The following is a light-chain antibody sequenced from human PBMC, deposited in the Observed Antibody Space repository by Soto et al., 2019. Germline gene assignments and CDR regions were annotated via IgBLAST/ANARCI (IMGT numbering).Light chain of an antibody. CDR2: DAS. J-gene: IGKJ2*01. Sequence: DLQMTQSPSTLSASVGDRVTITCRASQSISSWLAWYQQKPGKAPKLLIYDASSLESGVPSRFSGSGSGTEFTLTISSLQPDDFATYYCQQSRTFGQGTKLEIK. V-gene: IGKV1-5*01. CDR3: QQSRT. CDR1: QSISSW.